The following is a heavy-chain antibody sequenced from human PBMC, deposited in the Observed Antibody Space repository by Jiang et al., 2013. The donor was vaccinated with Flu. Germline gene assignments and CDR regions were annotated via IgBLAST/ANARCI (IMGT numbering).Heavy chain of an antibody. CDR3: ARYLTVTTSGAFDI. Sequence: GAEVKKPGSSVKVSCKASGGTFSSYTISWVRQAPGQGLEWMGRIIPILGIANYAQKFQGRVTITADKSTSTAYMELSSLRSEDTAVYYCARYLTVTTSGAFDIWGQGTMVTVSS. D-gene: IGHD4-17*01. CDR2: IIPILGIA. CDR1: GGTFSSYT. V-gene: IGHV1-69*02. J-gene: IGHJ3*02.